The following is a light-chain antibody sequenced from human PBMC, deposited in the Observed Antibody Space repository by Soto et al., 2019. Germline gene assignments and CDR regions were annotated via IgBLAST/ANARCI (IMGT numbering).Light chain of an antibody. CDR1: QSISSW. Sequence: DIQMTQSPSTLSASVGDIVTIICRASQSISSWLAWYQQKPGKAPKLLIYDASNLESGVPSWFSGSGSATEFPLESRSLQPKDFAAYYCQHYNSYYTFGQGTRLEI. J-gene: IGKJ2*01. V-gene: IGKV1-5*02. CDR2: DAS. CDR3: QHYNSYYT.